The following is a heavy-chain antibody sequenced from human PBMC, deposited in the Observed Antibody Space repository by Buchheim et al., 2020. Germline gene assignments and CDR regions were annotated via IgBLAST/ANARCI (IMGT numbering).Heavy chain of an antibody. V-gene: IGHV3-7*01. D-gene: IGHD4-17*01. CDR2: IKQDGSDK. J-gene: IGHJ4*02. CDR1: GFTFSSYW. Sequence: EVQLVESGGGLVQPGGSLRLSCAASGFTFSSYWINWVRQAPGKGLEWVANIKQDGSDKHYVDSVKGRFTIYRDNAKNSVYLQMNSLRAEDTAVYYCARDFLSTTVDYWGQGTL. CDR3: ARDFLSTTVDY.